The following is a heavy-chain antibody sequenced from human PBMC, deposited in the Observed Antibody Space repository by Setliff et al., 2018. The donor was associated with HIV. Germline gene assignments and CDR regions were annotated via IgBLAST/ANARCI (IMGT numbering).Heavy chain of an antibody. D-gene: IGHD3-22*01. V-gene: IGHV4-61*10. CDR3: ARGKNYYDSSGYHY. J-gene: IGHJ4*02. CDR1: GGSISSGSYY. Sequence: SETLSLTCTVSGGSISSGSYYWSWIRQPAGKGLEWIGHIYISGSANYNPSLKSRVAISVDTSKNQFSLKLSSVTAADTAVYYCARGKNYYDSSGYHYWGQGTLVTVS. CDR2: IYISGSA.